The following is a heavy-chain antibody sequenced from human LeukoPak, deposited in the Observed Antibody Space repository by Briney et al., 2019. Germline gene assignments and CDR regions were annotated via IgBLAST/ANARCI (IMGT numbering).Heavy chain of an antibody. CDR3: TTRADY. CDR1: GYILSKGW. J-gene: IGHJ4*02. CDR2: IKSKTDGGTT. Sequence: GGSLRLSCGAWGYILSKGWKSWVRQARGKGLEWVGRIKSKTDGGTTDYSAPVKGRFTISRDDSTNTLYLQMNSLKTEDTAVYYCTTRADYWGQGTLVTVSS. V-gene: IGHV3-15*01.